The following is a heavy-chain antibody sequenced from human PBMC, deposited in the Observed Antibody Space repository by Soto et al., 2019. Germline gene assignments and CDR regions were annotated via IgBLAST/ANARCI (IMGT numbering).Heavy chain of an antibody. CDR1: GFTFSSHV. J-gene: IGHJ6*02. CDR2: ISGGGGTT. CDR3: ARGPRAPPPHDYGMDV. V-gene: IGHV3-23*01. Sequence: EVQLLESGGGLVQPGGSLRLSCAASGFTFSSHVMNWVRQPPGKGLEWVAAISGGGGTTFYGDSVEGRFTMSRDNSKNTLFRQMNRLRAEDTAVYYCARGPRAPPPHDYGMDVWGQGTTVTVSS.